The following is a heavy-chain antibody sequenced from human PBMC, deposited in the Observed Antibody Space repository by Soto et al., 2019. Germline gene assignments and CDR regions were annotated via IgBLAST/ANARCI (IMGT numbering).Heavy chain of an antibody. CDR3: AIRRGYRGYDSAFDI. CDR1: VFTVISYH. Sequence: GRSLGLCCADSVFTVISYHMTWVRQAPGKGPEWVSLIYSGGSTYYADAVKGRFTISRDNSKNTLYLQMNSLRGEDTAVYYCAIRRGYRGYDSAFDIWGQGTMVTVSS. V-gene: IGHV3-53*01. CDR2: IYSGGST. J-gene: IGHJ3*02. D-gene: IGHD5-12*01.